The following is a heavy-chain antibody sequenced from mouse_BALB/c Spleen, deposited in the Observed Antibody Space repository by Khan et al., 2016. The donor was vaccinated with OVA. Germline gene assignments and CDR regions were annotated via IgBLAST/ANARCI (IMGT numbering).Heavy chain of an antibody. V-gene: IGHV1-4*01. CDR1: GYTFTSYT. J-gene: IGHJ3*01. CDR3: VRDGADHRNDGWFAY. CDR2: INPSIGYT. D-gene: IGHD2-14*01. Sequence: QVQLQQSGAELARPGASVKMSCKVSGYTFTSYTIHWIKKRPGQGLVWIGYINPSIGYTNYNQQFKDKATLTTDKSSTTAFLQLSSLTSDDSAVYNCVRDGADHRNDGWFAYWGQGTLVTVSA.